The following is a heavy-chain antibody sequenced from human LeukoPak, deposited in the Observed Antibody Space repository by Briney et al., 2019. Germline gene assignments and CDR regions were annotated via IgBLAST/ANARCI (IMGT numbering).Heavy chain of an antibody. CDR1: GASITSYY. Sequence: SETLSLTCTVSGASITSYYWSWIRQPPGKGLEWIGYIYYSGSTTYKPSLKSRVTISVDTSKNQFSLKLSSVTVADTAVYYCARLSIVGATNFDYWGQGTLVTVSS. CDR2: IYYSGST. CDR3: ARLSIVGATNFDY. J-gene: IGHJ4*02. V-gene: IGHV4-59*08. D-gene: IGHD1-26*01.